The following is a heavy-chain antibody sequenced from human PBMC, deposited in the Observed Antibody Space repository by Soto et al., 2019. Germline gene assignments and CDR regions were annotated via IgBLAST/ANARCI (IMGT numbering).Heavy chain of an antibody. CDR1: GLTVSGNY. J-gene: IGHJ4*02. CDR2: IYSDGST. V-gene: IGHV3-53*01. Sequence: EVQLVESGGGLIHPGGSLRLSCAASGLTVSGNYMGWVRQAPGKGLEWVSGIYSDGSTIYADSVKGRFTIFRDISKNTLYLQMNSLRAVDTAVYHCARASSRWGSEAAYWGQGTLVTVSS. D-gene: IGHD7-27*01. CDR3: ARASSRWGSEAAY.